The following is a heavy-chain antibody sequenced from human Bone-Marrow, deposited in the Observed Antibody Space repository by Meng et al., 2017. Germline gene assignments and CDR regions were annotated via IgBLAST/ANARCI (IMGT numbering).Heavy chain of an antibody. V-gene: IGHV1-2*06. Sequence: QAQVGQWGAEVKNPGASVKVSCRAYGYIYTGYYIQSVRPATWLGLERMGRLNPNNGSTNYAQKFPGRVAMTRDTSITTDYMELSRLRSDDRAVYYCASDRSYGYASSDWFDPWGQGTLVTVSS. D-gene: IGHD5-18*01. CDR2: LNPNNGST. CDR1: GYIYTGYY. CDR3: ASDRSYGYASSDWFDP. J-gene: IGHJ5*02.